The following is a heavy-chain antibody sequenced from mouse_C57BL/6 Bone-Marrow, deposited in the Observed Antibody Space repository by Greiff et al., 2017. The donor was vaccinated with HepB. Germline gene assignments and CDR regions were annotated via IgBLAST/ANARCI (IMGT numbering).Heavy chain of an antibody. D-gene: IGHD2-4*01. V-gene: IGHV1-61*01. CDR3: ARMSYDYGWFAY. J-gene: IGHJ3*01. CDR2: IYPSDSET. CDR1: GYTFTSYW. Sequence: QVQLQQPGAELVRPGSSVKLSCKASGYTFTSYWMDWVKQRPGQGLEWIGNIYPSDSETHYNQKFKDKATLTVDKSSSTAYMQLSSLTSEDSAVYYCARMSYDYGWFAYWGQGTLVTVSA.